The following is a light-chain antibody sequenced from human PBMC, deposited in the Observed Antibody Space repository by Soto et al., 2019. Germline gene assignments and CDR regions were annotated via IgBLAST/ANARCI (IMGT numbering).Light chain of an antibody. CDR2: GAS. J-gene: IGKJ2*01. CDR3: QQYGRALPFT. CDR1: QSVSSSY. Sequence: ELVVTQSPGTLSLSPGERATLSCRASQSVSSSYLAWYQQKPGQAPRLLIYGASNRATGIPDRFSGSGSGTDFTLTISRLEPEDGAVDFCQQYGRALPFTFGQGTKVDIK. V-gene: IGKV3-20*01.